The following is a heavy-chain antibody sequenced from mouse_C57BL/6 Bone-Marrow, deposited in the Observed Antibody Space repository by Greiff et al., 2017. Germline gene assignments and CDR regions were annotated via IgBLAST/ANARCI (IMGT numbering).Heavy chain of an antibody. Sequence: EVKLQESGPGLVKPSQSLSLTCSVTGYSITSVYYWNWIRQFPGNKLEWMGSISYDGSNNYNPSLKNRISITRDTSKNQFFLKLNSVTTEDTATYYCARYYYGSPYFDYWGQGTTLTVSS. CDR1: GYSITSVYY. J-gene: IGHJ2*01. CDR3: ARYYYGSPYFDY. CDR2: ISYDGSN. D-gene: IGHD1-1*01. V-gene: IGHV3-6*01.